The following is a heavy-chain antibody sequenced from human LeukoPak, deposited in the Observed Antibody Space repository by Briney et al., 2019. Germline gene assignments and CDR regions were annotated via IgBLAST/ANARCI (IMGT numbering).Heavy chain of an antibody. Sequence: SETLSLTCDVSGYSITSGYYWGWFRQPPGKGLERIGNIFHAGNTYYNPPLRTRVTISVDTSKNQFPLRLTSVTAADTAVYYCARQGGSSSPYYCYYMDVWGKGTTVTVSS. D-gene: IGHD6-6*01. J-gene: IGHJ6*03. CDR2: IFHAGNT. CDR3: ARQGGSSSPYYCYYMDV. CDR1: GYSITSGYY. V-gene: IGHV4-38-2*01.